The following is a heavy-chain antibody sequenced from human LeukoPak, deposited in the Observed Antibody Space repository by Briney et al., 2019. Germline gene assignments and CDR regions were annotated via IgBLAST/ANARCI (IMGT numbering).Heavy chain of an antibody. CDR3: ARGSGYFDSRGTVSWFGP. J-gene: IGHJ5*02. CDR1: NGSMNSGGYY. V-gene: IGHV4-31*03. Sequence: PSETLSLTCTVSNGSMNSGGYYWSWIRQHPGKGLEWLGSSYSFGNTYYNPSLKIRVIISVDTSKNQFSLKMSSVTAADTAVYYCARGSGYFDSRGTVSWFGPWGQGSLVTASS. D-gene: IGHD3-22*01. CDR2: SYSFGNT.